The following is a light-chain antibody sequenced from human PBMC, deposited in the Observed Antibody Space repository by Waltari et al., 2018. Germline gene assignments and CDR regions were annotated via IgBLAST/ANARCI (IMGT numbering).Light chain of an antibody. CDR2: EVS. CDR1: SCDVGGSKH. CDR3: SSDTTTSAPGI. V-gene: IGLV2-14*01. J-gene: IGLJ1*01. Sequence: QSALTQPASVSGSPGQSIPISCTGTSCDVGGSKHVSWYQQNPGKAPKLVIYEVSNRPSWVSNRYAGSKSGNTASLTISGLQAEDEADYYCSSDTTTSAPGIFGTGTKVTVL.